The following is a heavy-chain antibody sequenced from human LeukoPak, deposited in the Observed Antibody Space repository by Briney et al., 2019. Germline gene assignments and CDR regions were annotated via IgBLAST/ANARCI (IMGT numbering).Heavy chain of an antibody. CDR2: ISYDGSNK. V-gene: IGHV3-30*18. J-gene: IGHJ4*02. CDR3: AKDVHAAAGTYFDY. Sequence: GGSLRLSCAASGFTFSSYGMHWVRQAPGKGLEWVAVISYDGSNKYYADSVKGRFTISRDNSKNTLYLQMNSLRAEDTAVYYCAKDVHAAAGTYFDYWGQGTLVTVSS. D-gene: IGHD6-13*01. CDR1: GFTFSSYG.